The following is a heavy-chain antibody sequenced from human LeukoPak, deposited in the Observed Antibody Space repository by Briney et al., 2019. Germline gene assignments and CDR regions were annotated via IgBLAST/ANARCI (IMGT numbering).Heavy chain of an antibody. J-gene: IGHJ4*02. CDR1: GYSISSGYY. CDR3: ARQPPVDY. Sequence: SETLSLTCTVSGYSISSGYYWGWIRQPPGKGLEWIGSIYHSGSTYYNPSLKSRVTISVDTSKNQFSLKLSSVTAADTAVYYCARQPPVDYWGQGTLVTVSS. CDR2: IYHSGST. V-gene: IGHV4-38-2*02.